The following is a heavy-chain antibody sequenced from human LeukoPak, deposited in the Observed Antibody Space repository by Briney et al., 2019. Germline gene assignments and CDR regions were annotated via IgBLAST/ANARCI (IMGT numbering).Heavy chain of an antibody. J-gene: IGHJ5*02. CDR1: GDSISSGSYY. V-gene: IGHV4-61*02. Sequence: SEILSLTCTVSGDSISSGSYYWSWIRQPAGEGLEWIGRIYSSGRTHYSPSLKSRVAISVDTSKNRFSLRLSSVTAADTAVYYCARDLGGSYSSETWFDPWGQGTLVTVSS. CDR2: IYSSGRT. CDR3: ARDLGGSYSSETWFDP. D-gene: IGHD1-26*01.